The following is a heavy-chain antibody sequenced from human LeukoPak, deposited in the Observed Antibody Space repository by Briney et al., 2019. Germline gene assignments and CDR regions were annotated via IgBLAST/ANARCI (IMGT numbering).Heavy chain of an antibody. V-gene: IGHV3-48*04. D-gene: IGHD3-16*01. Sequence: GRSLRLSCAASGFTFSSYSMNWVRQAPGKGLEWVSYISSSSSTIYYADSVKGRFTISRDNAKNSLYLQMNSLRAEDTAVYYCAREKRPGELPYLGCAFDIWGQGTMVTVSS. CDR2: ISSSSSTI. J-gene: IGHJ3*02. CDR3: AREKRPGELPYLGCAFDI. CDR1: GFTFSSYS.